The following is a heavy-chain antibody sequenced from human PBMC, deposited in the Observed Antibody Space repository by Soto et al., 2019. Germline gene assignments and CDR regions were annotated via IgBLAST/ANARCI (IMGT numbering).Heavy chain of an antibody. D-gene: IGHD3-10*01. CDR1: GFTFSSYA. CDR3: ARGGVFFFAAPTNPFDY. J-gene: IGHJ4*02. V-gene: IGHV3-23*01. Sequence: GGSLRLSCAASGFTFSSYAMSWVRQAPGKGLEWVSGISGRGGGTYYADSVKGRFTISRDNSKNTLYLQMNSLRSEDTAVYYCARGGVFFFAAPTNPFDYWGQGTLVTVSS. CDR2: ISGRGGGT.